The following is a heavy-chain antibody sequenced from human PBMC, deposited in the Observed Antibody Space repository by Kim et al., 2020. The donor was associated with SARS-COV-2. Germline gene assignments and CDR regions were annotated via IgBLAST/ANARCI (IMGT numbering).Heavy chain of an antibody. CDR1: GGSISSSSYY. Sequence: SETLSLTCTVSGGSISSSSYYWGWIRQPPGKGLEWIGSIYYSGSTYYNPSLKSRVTISVDTSKNQFSLKLSSVTAADTAVYYCARKMDYPRAFDIWGQGTMVTVSS. D-gene: IGHD4-17*01. CDR2: IYYSGST. V-gene: IGHV4-39*01. CDR3: ARKMDYPRAFDI. J-gene: IGHJ3*02.